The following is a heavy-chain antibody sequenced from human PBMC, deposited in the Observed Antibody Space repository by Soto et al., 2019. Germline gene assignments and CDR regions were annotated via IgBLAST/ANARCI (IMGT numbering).Heavy chain of an antibody. D-gene: IGHD3-22*01. J-gene: IGHJ3*02. Sequence: GGSLRLSCAASGFTFRSYAISWVRQAPGKGLEWVSAISGSGGSTYYADSVKGRFTISRDNSKNTLYLQMNSLRAEDTAVYYCAKVSYDSSGYYFDPDAFDIWGQGTMVTVSS. CDR1: GFTFRSYA. CDR2: ISGSGGST. V-gene: IGHV3-23*01. CDR3: AKVSYDSSGYYFDPDAFDI.